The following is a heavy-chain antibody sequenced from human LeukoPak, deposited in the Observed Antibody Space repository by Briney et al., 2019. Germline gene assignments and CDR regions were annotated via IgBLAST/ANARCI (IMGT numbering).Heavy chain of an antibody. CDR3: PSPPYSSGSFDL. V-gene: IGHV3-74*01. J-gene: IGHJ2*01. CDR2: IDSDGSST. Sequence: GGSRRLSCEASGFTFSSYWMHWVRQAPGKGLVWVSRIDSDGSSTTCADSVKGRFTISRDNAKHTLYLQMNSLRAEDTAVYYCPSPPYSSGSFDLWGRGTLVTVSS. D-gene: IGHD6-19*01. CDR1: GFTFSSYW.